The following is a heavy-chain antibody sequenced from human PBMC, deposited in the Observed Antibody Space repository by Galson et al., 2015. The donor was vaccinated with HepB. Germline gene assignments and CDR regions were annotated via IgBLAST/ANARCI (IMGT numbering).Heavy chain of an antibody. D-gene: IGHD3-10*01. CDR3: ARETGSTFDF. V-gene: IGHV1-46*04. CDR1: GYTFTIYY. J-gene: IGHJ4*02. CDR2: FNPSDGTT. Sequence: SVKVYCKASGYTFTIYYMHWVRQAPGQELVGMRVFNPSDGTTNYAQTLQGRVTMTRDTSTNTVYMEVSSLRSEDTAIYYCARETGSTFDFWGQGTLITVSS.